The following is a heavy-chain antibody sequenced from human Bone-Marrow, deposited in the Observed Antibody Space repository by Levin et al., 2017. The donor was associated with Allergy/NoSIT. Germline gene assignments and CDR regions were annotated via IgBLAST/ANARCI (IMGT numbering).Heavy chain of an antibody. J-gene: IGHJ3*02. Sequence: PGGSLRLSCVASEFTFSSYWMSWVRQAPGKGLEWVANIKQDGSEKYYVDSVKGRFTVSRDNAQNSLYLQMDSLRAEDTAVYYCARDVRYSSGWFLDAFDIWGQGTMVTVSS. D-gene: IGHD6-19*01. CDR1: EFTFSSYW. V-gene: IGHV3-7*01. CDR3: ARDVRYSSGWFLDAFDI. CDR2: IKQDGSEK.